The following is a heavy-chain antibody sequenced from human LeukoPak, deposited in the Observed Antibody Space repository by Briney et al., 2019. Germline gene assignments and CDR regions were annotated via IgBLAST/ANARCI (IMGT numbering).Heavy chain of an antibody. V-gene: IGHV1-69-2*01. D-gene: IGHD1-7*01. CDR2: VDPEDGEA. CDR3: ATSTSITGTSRYDY. J-gene: IGHJ4*02. Sequence: VKVSCKASGYTFTDYYMHWVQQAPGKGLEWMGRVDPEDGEAVYAVNFQGRVTITADTSTDTAYMELSSLRSEDTAVYYCATSTSITGTSRYDYWGQGTLVTVSS. CDR1: GYTFTDYY.